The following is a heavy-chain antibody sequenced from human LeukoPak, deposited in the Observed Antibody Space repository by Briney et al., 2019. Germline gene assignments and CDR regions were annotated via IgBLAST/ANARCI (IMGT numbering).Heavy chain of an antibody. CDR1: GGSISSGNFF. V-gene: IGHV4-61*01. Sequence: PSETLSLTCTVSGGSISSGNFFWSWLRQPPGKGLEWIGYIYYSGGTDYNPSLKSRVTISVDTSKNQFSLKLRSVTAADTAVYYCARHVTISGPYDASDIWGQGTMVTVSP. J-gene: IGHJ3*02. CDR2: IYYSGGT. D-gene: IGHD5-24*01. CDR3: ARHVTISGPYDASDI.